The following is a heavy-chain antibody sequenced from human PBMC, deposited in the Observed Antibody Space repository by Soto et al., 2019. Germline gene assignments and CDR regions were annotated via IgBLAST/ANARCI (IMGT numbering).Heavy chain of an antibody. Sequence: PGGSLTLSCAVSGVTLSNVWMNWVRPAPGKGPEWVGRIKTKTDSGTVEYTEPEKDRFTTSRDDSENTLYLQMNSLKTEDTAVYYCSHGYYQYFESWGQGT. V-gene: IGHV3-15*07. CDR2: IKTKTDSGTV. D-gene: IGHD5-18*01. CDR1: GVTLSNVW. J-gene: IGHJ4*02. CDR3: SHGYYQYFES.